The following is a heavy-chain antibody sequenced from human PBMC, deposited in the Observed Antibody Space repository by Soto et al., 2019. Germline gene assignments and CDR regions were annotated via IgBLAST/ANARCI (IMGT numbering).Heavy chain of an antibody. CDR3: ARWYQLLGDYYYGMDV. V-gene: IGHV3-30*03. J-gene: IGHJ6*02. Sequence: QVQLVESGGGMVQPGRSLRLSCAASGFTFSSYGMHWVRQAPGKGLEWVAVISYDGSNKYYADYVKGRFTISRDNSKNTLYLQMNSLRAEDTAVYYCARWYQLLGDYYYGMDVWGQGTTVTVSS. D-gene: IGHD2-2*01. CDR1: GFTFSSYG. CDR2: ISYDGSNK.